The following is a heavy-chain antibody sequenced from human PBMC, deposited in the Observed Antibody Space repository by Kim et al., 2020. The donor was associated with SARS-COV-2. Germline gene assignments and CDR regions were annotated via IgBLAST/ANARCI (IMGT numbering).Heavy chain of an antibody. CDR2: INHSGST. J-gene: IGHJ6*02. CDR3: ARGNIAAAGAYYYGMDV. V-gene: IGHV4-34*01. Sequence: SETLSLTCAVYGGSFSGYYWSWIRQPPGKGLEWIGEINHSGSTNYNPSLKSRVTISVDTSKNQFSLKLSSVTAADTAVYYCARGNIAAAGAYYYGMDVWGQGTTVTVSS. D-gene: IGHD6-13*01. CDR1: GGSFSGYY.